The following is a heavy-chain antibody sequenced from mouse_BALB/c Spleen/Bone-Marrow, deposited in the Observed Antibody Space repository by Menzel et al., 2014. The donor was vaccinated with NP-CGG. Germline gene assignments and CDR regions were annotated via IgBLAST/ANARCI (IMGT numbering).Heavy chain of an antibody. CDR3: ARKYGDY. J-gene: IGHJ2*01. Sequence: YRLHWVKHKPGQGLERIGHIYPGDAAANYNGKFKGNATLTADKSSSTASMQLIRLTSEDSAVYFCARKYGDYWGQGTTLTVSS. D-gene: IGHD2-10*02. V-gene: IGHV1-80*01. CDR1: YR. CDR2: IYPGDAAA.